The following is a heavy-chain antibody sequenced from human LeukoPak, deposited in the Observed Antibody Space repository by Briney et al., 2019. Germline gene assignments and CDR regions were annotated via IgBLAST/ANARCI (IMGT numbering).Heavy chain of an antibody. CDR2: ISGSGTST. CDR3: AKDLSTGIQRTYFDY. Sequence: PGGSLRLSCAASGFTYSKYAMNWVRQAPGKGLERVSAISGSGTSTYYADSVKGRFTISRDNSKSTLYLQMNSLRAEDTAVYYCAKDLSTGIQRTYFDYWGQGTLVTVSS. V-gene: IGHV3-23*01. CDR1: GFTYSKYA. J-gene: IGHJ4*02. D-gene: IGHD3-10*01.